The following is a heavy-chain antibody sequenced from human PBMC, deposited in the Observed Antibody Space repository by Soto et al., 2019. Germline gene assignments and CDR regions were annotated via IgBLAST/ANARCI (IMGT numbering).Heavy chain of an antibody. CDR3: AKAGGSGSYDDTYFDY. CDR2: YDPEEGET. CDR1: GYTLTELS. Sequence: ASVKVSCKVSGYTLTELSMHWVRQAPGKGLEWLGGYDPEEGETIYAQSFQGRVTMTEDTSAETAYTELRSLKSEDTAVYYCAKAGGSGSYDDTYFDYWGQGTLVTVSS. V-gene: IGHV1-24*01. J-gene: IGHJ4*02. D-gene: IGHD3-10*01.